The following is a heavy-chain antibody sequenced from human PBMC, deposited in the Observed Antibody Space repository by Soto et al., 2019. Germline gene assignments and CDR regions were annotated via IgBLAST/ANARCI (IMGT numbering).Heavy chain of an antibody. D-gene: IGHD3-3*01. CDR3: ARDFKVFRDFWSGYPRLGAIDS. Sequence: GASVKVSCKASGYTFTSYGISWVRQAPGQGLEWMGWISAYNGNTNYAQKLQGRVTMTTDTSTSTAYMELRSLRSDDTAVYYCARDFKVFRDFWSGYPRLGAIDSPGQATIVTVSS. CDR2: ISAYNGNT. CDR1: GYTFTSYG. J-gene: IGHJ3*02. V-gene: IGHV1-18*01.